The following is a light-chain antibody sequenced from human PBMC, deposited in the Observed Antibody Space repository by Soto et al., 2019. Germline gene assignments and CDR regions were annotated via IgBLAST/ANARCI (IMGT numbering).Light chain of an antibody. Sequence: EIVLTQSPGTLSLSTGDRATLSCRASQTVSFSYLAWYQQKPGQDPRHLIYCASSRATGIQGRFSGNECGTDFTLTSISLKREDFAVYYCHQYGNSLVTFGVGTKGVL. CDR1: QTVSFSY. J-gene: IGKJ4*01. CDR3: HQYGNSLVT. CDR2: CAS. V-gene: IGKV3-20*01.